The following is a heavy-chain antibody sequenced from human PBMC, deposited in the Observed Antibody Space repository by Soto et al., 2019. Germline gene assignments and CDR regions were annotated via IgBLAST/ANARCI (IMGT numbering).Heavy chain of an antibody. CDR3: ARDSSSSWYGHYYYGMDV. CDR1: GYTFTGYY. CDR2: INPNSGGT. J-gene: IGHJ6*02. Sequence: GASVKVSCKASGYTFTGYYMHWVRQAPGQGLEWMGWINPNSGGTNYAQKFQGWVTMTRDTSISTAYMELSRLRSDDTAVYYCARDSSSSWYGHYYYGMDVWGQGTTVTVSS. D-gene: IGHD6-13*01. V-gene: IGHV1-2*04.